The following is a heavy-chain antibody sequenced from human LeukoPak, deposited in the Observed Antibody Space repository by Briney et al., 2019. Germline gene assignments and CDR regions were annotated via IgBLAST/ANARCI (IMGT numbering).Heavy chain of an antibody. CDR1: GGSISSSSYY. Sequence: SETLSLTCTVSGGSISSSSYYWGWIRQPPGKGLEWIGSIYYSGSTYYNPSLKSRVTISVDTSKNQFSLKLSSVTAADTAVYYCARERAYYYYYMDVWGKGTTVTVSS. CDR2: IYYSGST. J-gene: IGHJ6*03. CDR3: ARERAYYYYYMDV. V-gene: IGHV4-39*07.